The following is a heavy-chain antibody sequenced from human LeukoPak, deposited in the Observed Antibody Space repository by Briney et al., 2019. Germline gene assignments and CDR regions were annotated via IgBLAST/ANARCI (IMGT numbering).Heavy chain of an antibody. D-gene: IGHD5/OR15-5a*01. V-gene: IGHV3-30-3*01. Sequence: PGRSLRLSCAASGFTFSSYAMHWVRQAPGKGLEWVAVISYDGSNKYYADSVKGRFTISRDNPKNTLYLQMNSLRAEDTAVYYCARGVYDWTHYYYYGMDVWGQGTTVTVSS. CDR2: ISYDGSNK. J-gene: IGHJ6*02. CDR1: GFTFSSYA. CDR3: ARGVYDWTHYYYYGMDV.